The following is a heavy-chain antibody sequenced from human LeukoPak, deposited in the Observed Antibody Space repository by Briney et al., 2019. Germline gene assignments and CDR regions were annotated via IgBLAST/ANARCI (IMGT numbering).Heavy chain of an antibody. CDR2: ISGSGGST. CDR3: AKGRSMTTVTTYCDY. J-gene: IGHJ4*02. D-gene: IGHD4-17*01. Sequence: GGSLRLSCAASGFTFSSYAMSWVRQAPGKGLEWVSAISGSGGSTYYADSVKGRFTISRDNSKNTLYLQMNSLRAEDTAVYYCAKGRSMTTVTTYCDYWGQGTLVTVSS. V-gene: IGHV3-23*01. CDR1: GFTFSSYA.